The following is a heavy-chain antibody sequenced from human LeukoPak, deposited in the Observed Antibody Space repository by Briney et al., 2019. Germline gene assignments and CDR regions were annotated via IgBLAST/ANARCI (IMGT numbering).Heavy chain of an antibody. J-gene: IGHJ5*02. CDR3: AREWGDDYGDYYPSNWFDP. CDR1: GGSISSYY. CDR2: IYYSGST. Sequence: SETLSLTCTVSGGSISSYYWSWIRQPPGKGLEWIGYIYYSGSTNYNPSLKSRVTISVDRSKNQFSLKLSSVTAADTAVYYCAREWGDDYGDYYPSNWFDPWGQGTLVTVSS. D-gene: IGHD4-17*01. V-gene: IGHV4-59*12.